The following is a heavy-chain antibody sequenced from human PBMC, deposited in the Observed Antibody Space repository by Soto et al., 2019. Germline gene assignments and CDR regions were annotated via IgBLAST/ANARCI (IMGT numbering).Heavy chain of an antibody. CDR2: ISSSSNTI. V-gene: IGHV3-48*01. D-gene: IGHD6-13*01. J-gene: IGHJ4*02. CDR3: ALRAGPL. Sequence: EVQLVESGGGLVQPGGSLRLSCAASGFTFSTYSMNWVRQAPGKGLEWISYISSSSNTIYYADSVKGRFTISRDNAKNSLYLQMNGLGAEDTAVYYCALRAGPLRGQGTLVTVSS. CDR1: GFTFSTYS.